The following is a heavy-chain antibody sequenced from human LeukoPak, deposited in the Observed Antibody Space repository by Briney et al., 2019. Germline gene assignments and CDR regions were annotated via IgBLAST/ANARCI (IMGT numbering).Heavy chain of an antibody. Sequence: PGGSLRLSCAASEFTFSSYSMNWVRQAPGKGLEWVSSISSSSSYIYYADSVKGRFTISRDNAKNTLYLQMNSLRAEDTAVYYCAKDRSRITMVRGALDYWGQGTLVTVSS. V-gene: IGHV3-21*04. CDR3: AKDRSRITMVRGALDY. CDR1: EFTFSSYS. J-gene: IGHJ4*02. CDR2: ISSSSSYI. D-gene: IGHD3-10*01.